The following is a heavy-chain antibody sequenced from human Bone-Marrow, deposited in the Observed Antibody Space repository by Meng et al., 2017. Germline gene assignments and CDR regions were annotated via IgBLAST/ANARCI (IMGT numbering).Heavy chain of an antibody. CDR1: GGSISSGSYY. V-gene: IGHV4-61*02. CDR3: ARDSGYGDSDDAFDI. J-gene: IGHJ3*02. Sequence: LRLSCTVSGGSISSGSYYWSWIRQPAGKGLEWIGRIYTSGSTNYNPSLKSRVTISVDTSKNQFSLKLSSVTAADTAVYYCARDSGYGDSDDAFDIWGQGTMVTVSS. CDR2: IYTSGST. D-gene: IGHD4-17*01.